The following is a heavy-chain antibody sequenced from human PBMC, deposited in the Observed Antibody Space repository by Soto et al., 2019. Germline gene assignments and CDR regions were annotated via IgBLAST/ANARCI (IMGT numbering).Heavy chain of an antibody. D-gene: IGHD5-12*01. CDR2: IGPESGAT. CDR3: GRGRSGQIVVFY. V-gene: IGHV1-2*02. J-gene: IGHJ4*02. CDR1: GYTLTGHY. Sequence: VASVKVSCKASGYTLTGHYIHWVRQAPEQGPEWMGEIGPESGATRYAQKFQGRVTMTMDMSITTVYMELSNLSPDDTAVYYCGRGRSGQIVVFYWAQGTPVTVSS.